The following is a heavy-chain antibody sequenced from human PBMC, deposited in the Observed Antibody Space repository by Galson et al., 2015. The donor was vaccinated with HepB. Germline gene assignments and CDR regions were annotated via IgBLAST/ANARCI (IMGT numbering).Heavy chain of an antibody. V-gene: IGHV3-30*04. D-gene: IGHD2-15*01. CDR2: ISYDGSNK. CDR3: ARGLYCSGGSCYSDYGMDV. Sequence: SLRLSCAASGFTFSSYAMHWVRQAPGKGLEWVAVISYDGSNKYYADSVKGRFTISRDNSENTLYLQMNSLRAEDTAVYYCARGLYCSGGSCYSDYGMDVWGQGTTVTVSS. CDR1: GFTFSSYA. J-gene: IGHJ6*02.